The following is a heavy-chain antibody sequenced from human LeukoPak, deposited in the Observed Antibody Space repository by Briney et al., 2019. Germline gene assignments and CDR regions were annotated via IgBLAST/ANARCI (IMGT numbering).Heavy chain of an antibody. V-gene: IGHV1-8*01. D-gene: IGHD5-18*01. J-gene: IGHJ4*02. CDR1: GYIFTRYD. Sequence: GASVKVSRKASGYIFTRYDVNWVRQATGQGLEWMGWMNPNTGNTVYAQKFQGRVTMTRDTSIKTAYMELSSLRSEGTAVYFCARGMDTAFWGQGTLVTVSS. CDR2: MNPNTGNT. CDR3: ARGMDTAF.